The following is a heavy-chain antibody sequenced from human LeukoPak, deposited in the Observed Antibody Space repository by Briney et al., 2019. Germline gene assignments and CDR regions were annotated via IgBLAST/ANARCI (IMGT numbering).Heavy chain of an antibody. J-gene: IGHJ6*04. CDR2: IIPIFGTA. D-gene: IGHD2-2*01. CDR3: ARVSLYCSSTSCYLFGANYGMDL. Sequence: ASVTVSCKASGGTFSSYAISWVRQAPGQGLEWMGGIIPIFGTANYAQKFQGRVTITADKSTSTAYMELSSLRSEDAAVYYCARVSLYCSSTSCYLFGANYGMDLWGKGTTVTVSS. CDR1: GGTFSSYA. V-gene: IGHV1-69*06.